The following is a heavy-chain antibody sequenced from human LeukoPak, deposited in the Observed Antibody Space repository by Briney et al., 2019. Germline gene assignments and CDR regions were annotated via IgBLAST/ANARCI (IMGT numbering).Heavy chain of an antibody. Sequence: SETLSLTCTVSGGSISSSSYYWGWIRQPPGKGLEWIGSIYYSGSTYYNPSLKSRVTISADKSKNQFSLKLSSVTAADTAVYYCARLSRAAGIFYYGTDVWGQGTTVTVSS. CDR2: IYYSGST. CDR1: GGSISSSSYY. V-gene: IGHV4-39*01. D-gene: IGHD6-13*01. CDR3: ARLSRAAGIFYYGTDV. J-gene: IGHJ6*02.